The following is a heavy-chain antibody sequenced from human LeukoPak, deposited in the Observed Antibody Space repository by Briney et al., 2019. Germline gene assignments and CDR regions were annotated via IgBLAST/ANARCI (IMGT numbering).Heavy chain of an antibody. CDR1: GFTFSSYW. Sequence: GGSLRPSCAASGFTFSSYWMSWVRQAPGKGLEWVANIKQDGSEKYYVDSVKGRFTISRDNAKNSLYLQMNSLRAEDTAVYYCARVSAAAIYDYWGQGTLVTVSS. D-gene: IGHD2-2*01. CDR3: ARVSAAAIYDY. J-gene: IGHJ4*02. CDR2: IKQDGSEK. V-gene: IGHV3-7*01.